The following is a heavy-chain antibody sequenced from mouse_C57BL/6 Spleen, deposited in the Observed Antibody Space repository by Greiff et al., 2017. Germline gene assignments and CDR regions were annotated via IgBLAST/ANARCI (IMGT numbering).Heavy chain of an antibody. Sequence: EVQLQQSGPGLVKPSQSLSLTCSVTGYSITSGYYWNWIRQFPGNKLEWMGYISYDGSNNYNPSLKNRISITRDTSKNQFFLKLNSVTTEDTATYYCARVGDGYYGGAMDYWGQGTSVTVSS. CDR2: ISYDGSN. J-gene: IGHJ4*01. V-gene: IGHV3-6*01. CDR3: ARVGDGYYGGAMDY. D-gene: IGHD2-3*01. CDR1: GYSITSGYY.